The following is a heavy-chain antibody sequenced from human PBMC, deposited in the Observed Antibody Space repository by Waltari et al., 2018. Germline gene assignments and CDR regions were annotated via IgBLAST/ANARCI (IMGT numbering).Heavy chain of an antibody. CDR2: IYHSGST. CDR1: GYSISSGYY. V-gene: IGHV4-38-2*01. J-gene: IGHJ6*03. D-gene: IGHD6-13*01. CDR3: ARRAAITAAGPTYYMDV. Sequence: QVQLQESGPGLVKPSETLSLTCAVSGYSISSGYYWGWIRQPPGKGLEWIGNIYHSGSTHYNPSLMSRVTISVDTSKNQFSLKLSSVPAADTAVYYCARRAAITAAGPTYYMDVWGKGTTVTVSS.